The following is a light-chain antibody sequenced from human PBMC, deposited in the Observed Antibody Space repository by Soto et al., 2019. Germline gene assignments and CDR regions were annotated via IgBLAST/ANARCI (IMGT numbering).Light chain of an antibody. CDR1: QSVSSN. V-gene: IGKV3-15*01. Sequence: VMTQPPGTLSVSPGARVTLSCRASQSVSSNLAWYQKKPGQAPRLFIYGASTRATGIPARFSGSGSGTEFTLTISSLQSEDFAVYYGQQYKNWPPITFGQGTRLEIK. CDR2: GAS. J-gene: IGKJ5*01. CDR3: QQYKNWPPIT.